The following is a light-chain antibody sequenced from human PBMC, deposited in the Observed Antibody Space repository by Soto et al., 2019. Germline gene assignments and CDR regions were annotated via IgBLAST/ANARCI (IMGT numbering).Light chain of an antibody. V-gene: IGLV2-14*01. Sequence: QSALTQPASVSGSPGQSITISCTGTSSDVGGYNYVSWYQQHPGKAPKLMIYEVSNRPSGVSNRFSGSKSGNTASLTISGLQAEDEADYYCVLYMGSGIRVFGGGTKLTVL. CDR1: SSDVGGYNY. CDR3: VLYMGSGIRV. J-gene: IGLJ3*02. CDR2: EVS.